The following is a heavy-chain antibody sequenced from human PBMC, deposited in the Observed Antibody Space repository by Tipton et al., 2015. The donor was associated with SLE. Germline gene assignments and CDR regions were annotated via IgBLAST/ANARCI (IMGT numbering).Heavy chain of an antibody. D-gene: IGHD3-10*01. CDR3: ASPLNYYGSGNYEGDAFHI. CDR2: INSDGSST. J-gene: IGHJ3*02. V-gene: IGHV3-74*01. CDR1: GFTFSSYW. Sequence: GSLRLSCAASGFTFSSYWMHWVRQAPGKGLVWVSRINSDGSSTSYADSMKGRFTISRDNAKNTLYLQMNSLRAEDTAVYYCASPLNYYGSGNYEGDAFHIWGQGTMVTVSS.